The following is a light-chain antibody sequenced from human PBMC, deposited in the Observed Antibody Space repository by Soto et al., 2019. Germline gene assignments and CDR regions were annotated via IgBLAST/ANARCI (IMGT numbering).Light chain of an antibody. Sequence: EIVLTQSPATLSLSPGERATLSCRASQSVSSYLAWYQQKPGQAHRLLIYDASNRATGIPARFSGSGSGTDFTLTISSLEPEDFAVYYCQQRSNWQVTFGGGTKVEIK. CDR2: DAS. J-gene: IGKJ4*01. CDR1: QSVSSY. CDR3: QQRSNWQVT. V-gene: IGKV3-11*01.